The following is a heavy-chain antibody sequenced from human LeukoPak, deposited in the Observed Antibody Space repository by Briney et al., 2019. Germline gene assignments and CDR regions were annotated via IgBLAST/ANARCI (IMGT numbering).Heavy chain of an antibody. D-gene: IGHD3-22*01. Sequence: SETLSLTCTVSTGSISSYYWSWIRQPAGKGLEWIGRISTSGDTNYNPSLKSRVTLSIDTSKNQFSLKLSSVTALDTAVYYCARLKRYDSSIDYWGQGTLVTVSS. CDR3: ARLKRYDSSIDY. J-gene: IGHJ4*02. CDR1: TGSISSYY. V-gene: IGHV4-4*07. CDR2: ISTSGDT.